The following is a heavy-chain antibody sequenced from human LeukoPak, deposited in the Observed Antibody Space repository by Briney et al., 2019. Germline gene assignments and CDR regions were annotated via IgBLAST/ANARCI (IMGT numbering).Heavy chain of an antibody. J-gene: IGHJ6*03. Sequence: SETLSLTCAVYGGSFSGYYWSWIRQPPGKGLEWIGEINHSGSTNYNPSLKSRVTISVDMSKNQFSLKLSSVTAADTAVYYCARGYSSSPYYYYYYMDVWGKGTTVTVSS. D-gene: IGHD6-6*01. V-gene: IGHV4-34*01. CDR3: ARGYSSSPYYYYYYMDV. CDR1: GGSFSGYY. CDR2: INHSGST.